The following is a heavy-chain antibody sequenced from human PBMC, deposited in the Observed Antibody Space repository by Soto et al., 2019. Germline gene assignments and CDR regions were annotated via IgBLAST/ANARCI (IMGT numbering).Heavy chain of an antibody. V-gene: IGHV1-46*01. J-gene: IGHJ4*02. D-gene: IGHD6-6*01. CDR1: GYTFTSYY. CDR2: INPSGGST. Sequence: ASVKVSCKASGYTFTSYYMHWVRQAPGQGLEWMGIINPSGGSTSYAQKFQGRVTMTRDTSTSTVYMELSSLRSEDTAVYYCARGRIAARPLGASRFDYWGQGTLVTRLL. CDR3: ARGRIAARPLGASRFDY.